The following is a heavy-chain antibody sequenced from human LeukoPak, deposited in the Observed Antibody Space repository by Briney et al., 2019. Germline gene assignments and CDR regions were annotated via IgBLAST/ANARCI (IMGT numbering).Heavy chain of an antibody. CDR1: GGSFRDYF. D-gene: IGHD3-3*02. Sequence: SETLSLTCAVYGGSFRDYFLRWILQPPGKGLEWIGEINHSGSTNYNPSLKSRVTISVDTSKNQFSLKLSSVTAADTAVYYCAYISCYQEQWGQGTLVTVSS. J-gene: IGHJ1*01. V-gene: IGHV4-34*01. CDR3: AYISCYQEQ. CDR2: INHSGST.